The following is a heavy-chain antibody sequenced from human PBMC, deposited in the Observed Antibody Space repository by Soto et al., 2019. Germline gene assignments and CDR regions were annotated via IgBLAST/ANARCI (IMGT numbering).Heavy chain of an antibody. CDR1: GFTFSSYT. J-gene: IGHJ4*02. CDR3: AKGWGDY. CDR2: ISSSGGST. D-gene: IGHD7-27*01. Sequence: EVQLLESGGGLVQPGGSLRLSCAASGFTFSSYTMSWVRQGPGKGLEWVSGISSSGGSTVYADSVKGRFTISRDNFENTLYLQMNSLRAEDTAVYYCAKGWGDYWGQGTPVTVSS. V-gene: IGHV3-23*01.